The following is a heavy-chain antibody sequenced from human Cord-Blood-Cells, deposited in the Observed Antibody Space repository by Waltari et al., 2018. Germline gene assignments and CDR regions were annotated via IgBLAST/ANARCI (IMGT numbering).Heavy chain of an antibody. CDR3: ARGSGDIVVVPAAMYFQH. D-gene: IGHD2-2*01. CDR1: GFTFSSYE. J-gene: IGHJ1*01. Sequence: EVQLVESGGGLVQPGGSLRLSCAASGFTFSSYEMNWVRQAPGKWLEWVSYISSSGSTIYYADSVKGRFTISRDNAKNSLYLQMNSLRAEDTAVYYCARGSGDIVVVPAAMYFQHWGQGTLVTVSS. V-gene: IGHV3-48*03. CDR2: ISSSGSTI.